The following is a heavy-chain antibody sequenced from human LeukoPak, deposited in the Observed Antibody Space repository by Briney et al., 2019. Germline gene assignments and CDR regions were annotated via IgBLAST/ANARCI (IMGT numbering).Heavy chain of an antibody. J-gene: IGHJ4*02. CDR3: ARHANSGSGYYDY. CDR2: IYYSGDT. Sequence: PSETLSLTCTVSGGSISSYYWSWIRQPPGKGLEWIGYIYYSGDTNYSPSLKGRVTILVYTSKNHFSLRLSSVTAADTAVYYCARHANSGSGYYDYWGQGVLVTVPS. D-gene: IGHD3-10*01. CDR1: GGSISSYY. V-gene: IGHV4-59*08.